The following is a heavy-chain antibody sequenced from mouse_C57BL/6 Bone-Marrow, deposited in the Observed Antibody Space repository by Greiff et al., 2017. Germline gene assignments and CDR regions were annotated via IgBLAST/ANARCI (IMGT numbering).Heavy chain of an antibody. CDR1: GFTFSSYA. D-gene: IGHD1-1*01. Sequence: EVKLVESGGGLVKPGGSLKLSCAASGFTFSSYALSWVRQTPEKRLEWVATISDGGSYTYYPDNVKGRFTISRDNAKNNLYLQMSNLKSEDTAMYYRARAPYYYGSRAMGYWGQGTSVTVSS. CDR2: ISDGGSYT. J-gene: IGHJ4*01. CDR3: ARAPYYYGSRAMGY. V-gene: IGHV5-4*03.